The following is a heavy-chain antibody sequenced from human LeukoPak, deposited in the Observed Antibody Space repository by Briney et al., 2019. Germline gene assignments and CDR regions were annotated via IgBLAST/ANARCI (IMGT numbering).Heavy chain of an antibody. J-gene: IGHJ3*02. CDR2: ISGSAVST. D-gene: IGHD3-10*01. V-gene: IGHV3-23*01. CDR3: AKDTVLWFGELDAFDI. Sequence: GGSLRLSCAASGFTFSDYAMSWVRQALGKGLEWVSGISGSAVSTYYADSVKGRFTTSRDNSKNTLYLQMNSLRAEDTAVYYCAKDTVLWFGELDAFDIWGQGTMVTVSS. CDR1: GFTFSDYA.